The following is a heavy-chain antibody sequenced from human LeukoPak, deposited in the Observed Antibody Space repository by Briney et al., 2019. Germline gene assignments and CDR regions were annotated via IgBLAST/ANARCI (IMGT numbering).Heavy chain of an antibody. D-gene: IGHD1-26*01. CDR1: GGSISIGDYY. Sequence: SETLSLTCTVSGGSISIGDYYWSWIRQPPGQGLEWIGYIYYSGSTYYNPSLKGRVTISVDTSKNQLSLKLSSVTAADTAVYYCARVETVGAIDYWGQGTLVTVSS. CDR3: ARVETVGAIDY. J-gene: IGHJ4*02. CDR2: IYYSGST. V-gene: IGHV4-30-4*01.